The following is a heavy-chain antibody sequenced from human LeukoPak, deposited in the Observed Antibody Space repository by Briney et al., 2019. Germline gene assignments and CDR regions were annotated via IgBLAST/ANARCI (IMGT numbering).Heavy chain of an antibody. Sequence: SETLSLTCTVSGGSISSYYWSWIRQPPGKGLEWIGYIYYSGSTNYNPSLKSRVTISVDTSKNQFSLKLSSVTAADTAVYYCAREPPPSGDYHESFFXXWGQXXLVT. CDR3: AREPPPSGDYHESFFXX. CDR1: GGSISSYY. D-gene: IGHD4-17*01. J-gene: IGHJ4*02. CDR2: IYYSGST. V-gene: IGHV4-59*01.